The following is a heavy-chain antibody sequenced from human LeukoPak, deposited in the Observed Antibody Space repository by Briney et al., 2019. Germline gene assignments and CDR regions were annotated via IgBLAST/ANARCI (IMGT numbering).Heavy chain of an antibody. CDR1: GGSFSGYY. Sequence: PSETLPLTCAVYGGSFSGYYWSWIRQPPGKGLEWIGEINHSGSTNYNPSLKSRVTISVDTSKNQFSLKLSSVTAADTAVYYCAREGGIAAAGIDYWGQGTLVTVSS. J-gene: IGHJ4*02. V-gene: IGHV4-34*01. CDR3: AREGGIAAAGIDY. CDR2: INHSGST. D-gene: IGHD6-13*01.